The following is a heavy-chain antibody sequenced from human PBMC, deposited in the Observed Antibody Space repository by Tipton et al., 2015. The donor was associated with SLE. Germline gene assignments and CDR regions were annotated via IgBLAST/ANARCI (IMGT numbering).Heavy chain of an antibody. J-gene: IGHJ4*02. CDR3: ALDYDILTGRGNFDY. Sequence: TLSLTCTVSGGSISSHYWSWIRQPPGKGLEWIGYIYYSGSTNYNPSLKSRVTISVDTSKNQFSLKVSSVTAADTAVYYCALDYDILTGRGNFDYWGQGTLVTVSS. CDR2: IYYSGST. D-gene: IGHD3-9*01. CDR1: GGSISSHY. V-gene: IGHV4-59*11.